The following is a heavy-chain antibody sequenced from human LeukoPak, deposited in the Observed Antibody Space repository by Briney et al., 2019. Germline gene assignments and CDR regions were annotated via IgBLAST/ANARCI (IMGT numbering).Heavy chain of an antibody. CDR1: GFTFSSYW. V-gene: IGHV3-74*01. J-gene: IGHJ4*02. CDR2: INSDGSST. CDR3: ASEEYCSSTSCYDY. D-gene: IGHD2-2*01. Sequence: PGGSLRLSCAASGFTFSSYWMHWVRQAPGKGLVWVSRINSDGSSTSYADSVKGRFTISRDNAKNTLYLQMNSLRAEDTAVYYCASEEYCSSTSCYDYWGQGTLVTVSS.